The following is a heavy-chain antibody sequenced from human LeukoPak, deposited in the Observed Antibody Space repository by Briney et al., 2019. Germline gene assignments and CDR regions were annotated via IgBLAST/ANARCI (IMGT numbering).Heavy chain of an antibody. Sequence: PGGSLRLSCAASGFTVSSNYMSWVRQAPGKGLEWVSVIYSGGSTYYADSVKGRFTISRDNSKNTLYLQMNSLRAEDTAVYYCAREVNYYGMDVWGQGTTVTVSS. CDR1: GFTVSSNY. J-gene: IGHJ6*02. CDR2: IYSGGST. CDR3: AREVNYYGMDV. V-gene: IGHV3-66*01.